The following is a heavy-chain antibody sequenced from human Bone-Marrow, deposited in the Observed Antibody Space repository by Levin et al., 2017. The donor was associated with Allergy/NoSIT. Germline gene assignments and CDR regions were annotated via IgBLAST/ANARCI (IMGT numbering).Heavy chain of an antibody. CDR2: IYYSRT. Sequence: KASETLSLTCSVSGASISSGDYYWSWIRQPPGKGLEWIGNIYYSRTSYNPSLKSRVTISVDTSKNQFSLNLRSVTAADTAVYYCAREDIVVVPGEMRAEDIASYMDVWGKGTTVTVSS. CDR3: AREDIVVVPGEMRAEDIASYMDV. CDR1: GASISSGDYY. J-gene: IGHJ6*03. V-gene: IGHV4-30-4*01. D-gene: IGHD2-2*01.